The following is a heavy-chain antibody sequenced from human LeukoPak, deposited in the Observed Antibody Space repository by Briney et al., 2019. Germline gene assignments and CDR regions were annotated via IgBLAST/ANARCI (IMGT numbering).Heavy chain of an antibody. J-gene: IGHJ5*02. V-gene: IGHV1-69*01. Sequence: GASVKVSCKASGGTFSNYAISWMRQAPGQGPEWMGGIIPSFGTENYAQKFEGRVNITADESTNIAYMELRSLRSEDAAVYYCAKGGYCSGGTCYIRGFDPWGQGTLVTVSS. D-gene: IGHD2-15*01. CDR2: IIPSFGTE. CDR3: AKGGYCSGGTCYIRGFDP. CDR1: GGTFSNYA.